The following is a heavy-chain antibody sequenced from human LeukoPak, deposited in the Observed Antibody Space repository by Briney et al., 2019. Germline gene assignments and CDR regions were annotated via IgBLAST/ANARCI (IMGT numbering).Heavy chain of an antibody. D-gene: IGHD3-3*01. CDR1: GYTFLSYD. Sequence: EALVKVSFKASGYTFLSYDINWVRQATGQGLEWMGWMNAKSGDTGYAQNFQGRVTMTRNSSIRTVYMELSSLRSEDTAIYYCARGGTYLPFGYWGQGTLVTVSS. CDR3: ARGGTYLPFGY. J-gene: IGHJ4*02. CDR2: MNAKSGDT. V-gene: IGHV1-8*01.